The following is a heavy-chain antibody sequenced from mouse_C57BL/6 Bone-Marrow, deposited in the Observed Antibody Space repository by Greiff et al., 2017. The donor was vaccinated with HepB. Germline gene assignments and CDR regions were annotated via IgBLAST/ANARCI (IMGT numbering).Heavy chain of an antibody. V-gene: IGHV5-16*01. CDR2: INYDGSST. J-gene: IGHJ4*01. CDR1: GFTFSDYY. Sequence: EVQVVESEGGLVQPGSSMKLSCTASGFTFSDYYMAWVRQVPEKGLEWVANINYDGSSTYYLDSLKSRFIISRDNAKNILYLQMSSLKSEDTATYYCARGGEFPYAMDYWGQGTSVTVSS. CDR3: ARGGEFPYAMDY.